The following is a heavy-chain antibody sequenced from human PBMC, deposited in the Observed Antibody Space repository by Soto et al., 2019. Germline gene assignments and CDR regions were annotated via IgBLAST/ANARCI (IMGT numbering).Heavy chain of an antibody. CDR1: GESLSGHY. CDR2: IRPGGTT. D-gene: IGHD3-10*01. V-gene: IGHV4-34*01. Sequence: PSETLSVTCDSYGESLSGHYWNWIRQPPGKGLEWIGEIRPGGTTNYNPSLKSRVSMSTDMSKNQFSLRLTSLTAADTAMYYCARGDLFDLFHWGYRTLVTVCS. J-gene: IGHJ4*01. CDR3: ARGDLFDLFH.